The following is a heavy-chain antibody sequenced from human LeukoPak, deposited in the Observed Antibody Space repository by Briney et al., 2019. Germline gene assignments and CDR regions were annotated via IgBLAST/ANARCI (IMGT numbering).Heavy chain of an antibody. CDR3: AKGGWLDD. Sequence: PGGSLRLSCAASGFNFNKDDMTWARQAPGKGLEWVSTITGRSDKTYYTDSVKGRFVTSRDNSKDTLYLQMNTLRVEDTALYYCAKGGWLDDLGQGALVTVSS. J-gene: IGHJ4*02. V-gene: IGHV3-23*01. CDR1: GFNFNKDD. CDR2: ITGRSDKT. D-gene: IGHD6-19*01.